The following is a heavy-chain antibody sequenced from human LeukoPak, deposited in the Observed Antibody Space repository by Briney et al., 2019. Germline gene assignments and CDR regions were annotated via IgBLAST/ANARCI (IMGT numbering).Heavy chain of an antibody. CDR3: AREIPRGASNLDL. D-gene: IGHD1-26*01. J-gene: IGHJ5*02. CDR1: GFTFSSYW. Sequence: GGSLRLSCAASGFTFSSYWMSWVRQAPGKGLEWVANIKQDGSEKYYVDSVKGRFTISRDNAKNSLDLQMSTLRAEDTALYYCAREIPRGASNLDLWGQGTLVTVSS. V-gene: IGHV3-7*01. CDR2: IKQDGSEK.